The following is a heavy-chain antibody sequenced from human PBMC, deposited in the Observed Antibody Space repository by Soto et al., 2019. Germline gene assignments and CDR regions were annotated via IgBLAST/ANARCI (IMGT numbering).Heavy chain of an antibody. V-gene: IGHV1-8*01. CDR2: MNPNSGNT. CDR3: ARGRGMVRGVRSYYFDY. Sequence: QVQLVQSGAEVKKPGASVKVSCKASGYTFTSYDINWVRQATGQGLEWMGWMNPNSGNTGYAQKFQGRVTMTRNTAISTAYMELSGLRSEDTAVYYCARGRGMVRGVRSYYFDYWGQGTLVTVSS. CDR1: GYTFTSYD. J-gene: IGHJ4*02. D-gene: IGHD3-10*01.